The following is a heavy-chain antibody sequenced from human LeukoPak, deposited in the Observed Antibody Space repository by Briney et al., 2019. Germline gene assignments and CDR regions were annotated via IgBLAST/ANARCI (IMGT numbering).Heavy chain of an antibody. J-gene: IGHJ3*02. CDR2: IYHTGST. CDR3: ARDTGGRGRLDAFDI. V-gene: IGHV4-4*02. CDR1: GGSISSSNW. Sequence: SETLSLTCAVSGGSISSSNWWIWVRQPPEKGLEWIGEIYHTGSTNYNPSLKSRVAISVDKSKNQFSLKLSSVTAADTAMYYCARDTGGRGRLDAFDIWGQGTMVTVSS. D-gene: IGHD3-10*01.